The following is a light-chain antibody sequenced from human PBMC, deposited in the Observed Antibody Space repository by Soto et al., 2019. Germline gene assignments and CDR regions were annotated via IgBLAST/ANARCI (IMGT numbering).Light chain of an antibody. CDR1: QYINTR. V-gene: IGKV3-11*01. CDR3: HQRQSWPRT. J-gene: IGKJ1*01. CDR2: QTS. Sequence: EIVLTQSPATLSSIPGGRVTLSCRASQYINTRLAWYQHRPGQAPRLLIYQTSIRAAGIPARFSASGSGTDFTLTISDVQPEDFALYYCHQRQSWPRTFGQGTKVDIK.